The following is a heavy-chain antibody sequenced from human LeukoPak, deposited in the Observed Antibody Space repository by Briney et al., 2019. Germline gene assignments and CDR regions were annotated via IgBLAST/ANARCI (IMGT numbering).Heavy chain of an antibody. CDR3: ARVFAAPPYYYYYYMDV. D-gene: IGHD6-13*01. CDR1: GGSISSGGYY. J-gene: IGHJ6*03. V-gene: IGHV4-30-2*01. Sequence: SETLSLTCTVSGGSISSGGYYWSWIRQPPGKGLEWIGYIYHSGSTYYNPSLKSRVTISVDRSKNQFSLKLSPVTAADTAVYYCARVFAAPPYYYYYYMDVWGKGTMVTVSS. CDR2: IYHSGST.